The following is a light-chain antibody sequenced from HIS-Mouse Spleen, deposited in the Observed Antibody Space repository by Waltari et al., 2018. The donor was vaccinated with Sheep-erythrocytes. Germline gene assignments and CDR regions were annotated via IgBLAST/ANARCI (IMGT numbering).Light chain of an antibody. CDR3: CSYAGSYTLV. CDR1: GYNY. V-gene: IGLV2-11*01. Sequence: GYNYVSWYQQHPGKAPKLMIYDVSKRPSGVPDRFSGPKSGNTASLTISGLQAEDEADYYCCSYAGSYTLVFGGG. J-gene: IGLJ3*02. CDR2: DVS.